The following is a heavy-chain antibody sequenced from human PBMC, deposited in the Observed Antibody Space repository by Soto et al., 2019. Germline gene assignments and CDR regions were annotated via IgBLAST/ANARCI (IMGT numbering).Heavy chain of an antibody. Sequence: EVQLVESGGGLVQPGGSLRLSCAASGFTFSSSWMHWVRQGPGKGLVWVSRINSGATTTNYADSVKGRFTISRDNAKNTLYLQMDSLTAEDTAVYYCARGRSGWFGYDYWGQGTLVTVSS. CDR1: GFTFSSSW. D-gene: IGHD6-19*01. CDR3: ARGRSGWFGYDY. CDR2: INSGATTT. J-gene: IGHJ4*02. V-gene: IGHV3-74*01.